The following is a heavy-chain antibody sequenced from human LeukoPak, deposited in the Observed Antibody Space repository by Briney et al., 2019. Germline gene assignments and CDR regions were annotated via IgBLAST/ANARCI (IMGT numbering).Heavy chain of an antibody. Sequence: GRSLRLSCAASGFTFSSYSMNWVRQAPGKGLEWVSSTSSSSSYIYYANSVKGRFTISRDNAKNSLYLQMNSLRAEDTAVYYCARGQLERYYYGMDVWGQGTTVTVSS. CDR1: GFTFSSYS. V-gene: IGHV3-21*01. D-gene: IGHD1-1*01. J-gene: IGHJ6*02. CDR2: TSSSSSYI. CDR3: ARGQLERYYYGMDV.